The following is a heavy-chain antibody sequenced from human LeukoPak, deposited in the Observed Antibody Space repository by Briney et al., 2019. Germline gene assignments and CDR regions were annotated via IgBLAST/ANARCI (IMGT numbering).Heavy chain of an antibody. J-gene: IGHJ5*02. CDR3: ARGYIVSSRGHRPWFDP. V-gene: IGHV3-48*04. CDR1: GFTFSSYG. Sequence: GGSLRLSCAASGFTFSSYGMNWVRQAPGKGLEWVSYISIRGHTIYYADSVKGRFTISRDNAKNSLFLQMNSLRAEDTAVYYCARGYIVSSRGHRPWFDPWGQGTLVTVSS. D-gene: IGHD1-26*01. CDR2: ISIRGHTI.